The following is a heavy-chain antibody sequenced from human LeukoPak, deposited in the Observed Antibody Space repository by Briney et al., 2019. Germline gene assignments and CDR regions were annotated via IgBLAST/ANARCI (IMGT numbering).Heavy chain of an antibody. CDR1: GFTFGDYA. D-gene: IGHD2-2*01. CDR2: ISSSSSYI. J-gene: IGHJ4*02. V-gene: IGHV3-21*01. Sequence: GGSLRLSCTASGFTFGDYAMSWFRQAPGKGLEWVSSISSSSSYIYYADSVKGRFTISRDNAKNSLYLQMNSLRAEDTAVYYCASSEVVTTAYYFDYWGQGTLVTVSS. CDR3: ASSEVVTTAYYFDY.